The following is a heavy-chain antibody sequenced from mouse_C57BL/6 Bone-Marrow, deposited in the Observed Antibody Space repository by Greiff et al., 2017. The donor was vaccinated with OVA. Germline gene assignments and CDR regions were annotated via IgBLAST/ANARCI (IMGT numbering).Heavy chain of an antibody. CDR1: GFNIKDYD. Sequence: EVQLQQSGAELVKPGASVKLSCTASGFNIKDYDMHWVKQRTEQGLEWIGRIDPEDGETKYAPKFPGKATITADTSTNTAYLHISSLTSEDTDVYYRARGDKDFDYWGKGTTRTVSS. J-gene: IGHJ2*01. V-gene: IGHV14-2*01. CDR3: ARGDKDFDY. CDR2: IDPEDGET.